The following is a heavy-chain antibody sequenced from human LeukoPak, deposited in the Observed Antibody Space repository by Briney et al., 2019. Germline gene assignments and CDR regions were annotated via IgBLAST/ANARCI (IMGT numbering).Heavy chain of an antibody. CDR3: SRGGNFAF. J-gene: IGHJ4*02. CDR2: INHSGST. Sequence: SETLSLTCAVSGYSISSGYYWGWIRQPPGKGLEWIGSINHSGSTYYNPSLKSRVTISIDTSKNQFSLNLSSVTAADTAVYYCSRGGNFAFWGQGTLGTVSS. V-gene: IGHV4-38-2*01. CDR1: GYSISSGYY.